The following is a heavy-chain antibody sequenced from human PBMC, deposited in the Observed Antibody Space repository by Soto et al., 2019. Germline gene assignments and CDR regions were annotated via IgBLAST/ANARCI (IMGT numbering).Heavy chain of an antibody. V-gene: IGHV1-46*03. CDR1: GYSFTMYR. D-gene: IGHD1-26*01. J-gene: IGHJ4*02. Sequence: GASVEVSCKASGYSFTMYRIHWVRQAPGQGLEWMGVINPSDGGTTYAQKFQGRVTMTRDTSTSTVYMDLSSLRSDDTAVYHCARALAWDIHDYWGQGTLVTVSS. CDR3: ARALAWDIHDY. CDR2: INPSDGGT.